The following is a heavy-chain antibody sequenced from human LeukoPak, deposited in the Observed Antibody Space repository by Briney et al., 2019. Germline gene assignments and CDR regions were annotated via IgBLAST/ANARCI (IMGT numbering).Heavy chain of an antibody. CDR2: IYYSGST. J-gene: IGHJ2*01. CDR1: GGSISNYY. CDR3: ARVSSSWYQDWYFDL. D-gene: IGHD6-13*01. V-gene: IGHV4-59*12. Sequence: SETLSLTCTVSGGSISNYYWTWIRQPPGKGLEWIGYIYYSGSTNYNPSLKSRVTMSVDTSKNQFSLKLSSVIAADTAVYYCARVSSSWYQDWYFDLWGRGTLVTVSS.